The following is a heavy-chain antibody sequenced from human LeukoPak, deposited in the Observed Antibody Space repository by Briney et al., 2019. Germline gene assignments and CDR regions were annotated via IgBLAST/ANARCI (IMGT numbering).Heavy chain of an antibody. V-gene: IGHV3-20*04. Sequence: GGSLRLSCAASGFSFDDYGMSWVRQAPGKGLEWVSGINWNGGSTGYADSVKGRFTISRDNSKNSLYLLMNSLTTEDTALYYCAKARGLIGGAFDIWGRGTMVTVSS. CDR2: INWNGGST. CDR1: GFSFDDYG. D-gene: IGHD3-22*01. J-gene: IGHJ3*02. CDR3: AKARGLIGGAFDI.